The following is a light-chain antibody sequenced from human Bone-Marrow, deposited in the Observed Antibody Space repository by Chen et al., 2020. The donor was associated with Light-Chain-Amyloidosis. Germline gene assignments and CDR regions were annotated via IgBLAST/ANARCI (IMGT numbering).Light chain of an antibody. CDR3: CSTAGRSTLV. CDR1: SGDVGGYDV. Sequence: QSALTQPRSVSGSPGQSVTISCTGPSGDVGGYDVVSWYQQYPVKAPKLIIYDVIKRPSGVPDRCSGSKSGNTASLTISGLQAADEADYYCCSTAGRSTLVFGGGTTLTVL. CDR2: DVI. V-gene: IGLV2-11*02. J-gene: IGLJ2*01.